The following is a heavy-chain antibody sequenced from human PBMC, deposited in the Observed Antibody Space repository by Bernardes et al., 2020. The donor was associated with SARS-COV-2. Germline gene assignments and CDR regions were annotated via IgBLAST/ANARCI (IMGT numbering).Heavy chain of an antibody. D-gene: IGHD3-10*01. V-gene: IGHV4-31*03. CDR1: GGSISSGGYY. CDR2: IYYSGST. CDR3: ARLTMVRGVRGGFDI. J-gene: IGHJ3*02. Sequence: SETLSLTCTVSGGSISSGGYYWSWIRQYPGKGLEWIGYIYYSGSTYYNPSLKSRVTISVDMSKNQFSLKLSSVTAADTAVYYCARLTMVRGVRGGFDIWGQGTTVTVSS.